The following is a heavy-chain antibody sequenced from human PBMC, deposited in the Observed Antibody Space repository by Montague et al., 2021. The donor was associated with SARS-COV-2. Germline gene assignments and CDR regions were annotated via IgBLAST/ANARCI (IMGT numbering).Heavy chain of an antibody. V-gene: IGHV4-59*01. D-gene: IGHD3-9*01. J-gene: IGHJ4*02. Sequence: SETLSLTCAVSGGSISHYYWSWIRQPPGKVLEWIGYIYSSGGTNYNPSLKSRVTLSLDAAKNHFSLRLSSVTAADTAVYYCARRTDILTGYYDYWGQGTLVTVSS. CDR2: IYSSGGT. CDR1: GGSISHYY. CDR3: ARRTDILTGYYDY.